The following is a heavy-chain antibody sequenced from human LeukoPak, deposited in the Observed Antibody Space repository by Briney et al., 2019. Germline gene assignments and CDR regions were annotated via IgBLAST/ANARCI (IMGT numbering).Heavy chain of an antibody. CDR1: GGSISSGGYY. J-gene: IGHJ3*02. V-gene: IGHV4-61*02. CDR3: ARDLYYYDSSGYKRGAFDI. D-gene: IGHD3-22*01. CDR2: IYASGIT. Sequence: PSETLSLTCTVSGGSISSGGYYWSWIRQPAGKGLEWIGRIYASGITNYNPSLKSRVTISVDTSKDQFSLKLSSVTAADTAVYYCARDLYYYDSSGYKRGAFDIWGQGTMVTVSS.